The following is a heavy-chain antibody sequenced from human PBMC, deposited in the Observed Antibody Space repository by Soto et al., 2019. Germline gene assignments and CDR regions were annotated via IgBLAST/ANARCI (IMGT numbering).Heavy chain of an antibody. J-gene: IGHJ5*02. Sequence: GESLKISCKGSGYSFTSYWIGWVRQMPGKGLEWMGIIYPGDSDTRYSPSFQGQVTISADKSISTAYLQWSSLKASDTAMYYCARQGFDRGWPRINNWFDPWGQGTLVTVSS. D-gene: IGHD6-19*01. V-gene: IGHV5-51*01. CDR2: IYPGDSDT. CDR1: GYSFTSYW. CDR3: ARQGFDRGWPRINNWFDP.